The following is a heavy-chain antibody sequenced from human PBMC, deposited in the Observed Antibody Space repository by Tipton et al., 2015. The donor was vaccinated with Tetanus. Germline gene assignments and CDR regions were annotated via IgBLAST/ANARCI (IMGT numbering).Heavy chain of an antibody. D-gene: IGHD3-10*01. Sequence: LRLSCTVSGGSISSDGAYWSWIRQHPGEGLEWIGYISNSGSTYYNPSLKSRVTISVDTSQKQISLKVNSLTAADTAVYYCARDRGVRGGYYYYHGMDVWGQGTTVTVSS. J-gene: IGHJ6*02. CDR3: ARDRGVRGGYYYYHGMDV. CDR1: GGSISSDGAY. V-gene: IGHV4-31*03. CDR2: ISNSGST.